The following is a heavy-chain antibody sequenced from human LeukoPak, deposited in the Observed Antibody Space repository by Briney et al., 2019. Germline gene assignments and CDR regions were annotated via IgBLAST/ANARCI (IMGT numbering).Heavy chain of an antibody. D-gene: IGHD6-13*01. CDR2: INPNSGAT. J-gene: IGHJ3*02. Sequence: ASVKVSCKASGYTFTAYFIHWVRQAPGQGLEWMGWINPNSGATTYAQKVQGRVTMTRDTSISTAYMELSRLRSDDTAVYYCARIRKSNSWYDAFDIWGQGTMVTVSS. CDR1: GYTFTAYF. CDR3: ARIRKSNSWYDAFDI. V-gene: IGHV1-2*02.